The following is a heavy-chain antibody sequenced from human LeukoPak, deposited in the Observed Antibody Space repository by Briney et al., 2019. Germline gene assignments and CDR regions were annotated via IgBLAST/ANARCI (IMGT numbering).Heavy chain of an antibody. CDR1: GGSISSYY. CDR2: IYTSGST. Sequence: PSETLSLTCTVSGGSISSYYWSWIRQPAGKGLEWIGRIYTSGSTNYNPSLKSRATMSVDTSKNQFSLKLSSVTAADTAVYYCASSYSSSSGLVFDYWGQGTLVTVSS. CDR3: ASSYSSSSGLVFDY. J-gene: IGHJ4*02. D-gene: IGHD6-6*01. V-gene: IGHV4-4*07.